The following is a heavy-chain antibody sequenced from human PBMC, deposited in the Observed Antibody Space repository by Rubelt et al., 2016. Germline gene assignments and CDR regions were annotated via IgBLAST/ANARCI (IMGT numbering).Heavy chain of an antibody. D-gene: IGHD2-8*02. CDR1: GESFSGHY. Sequence: QVQLQQWGAGLLKPSETLSLTCAVYGESFSGHYWNWIRQPPGKGLEWIGEVDHSGSTKYNPSLKSRVTISADTSINQFPVRLSAVTAADTAVYYWARNNGGGRGVGYWSQGTLVTVSS. CDR3: ARNNGGGRGVGY. CDR2: VDHSGST. V-gene: IGHV4-34*01. J-gene: IGHJ4*02.